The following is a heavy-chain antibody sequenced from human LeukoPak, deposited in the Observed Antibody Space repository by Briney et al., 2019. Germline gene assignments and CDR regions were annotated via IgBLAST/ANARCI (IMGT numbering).Heavy chain of an antibody. CDR3: ASYDSSGYYPHYDY. D-gene: IGHD3-22*01. CDR1: GGTFSSYA. J-gene: IGHJ4*02. V-gene: IGHV1-69*05. CDR2: IIPIFGTA. Sequence: SVKVSCKASGGTFSSYAISWVRQAPGQGLEWMGRIIPIFGTANYAQKFQGRVTSTTDESTSTAYMELISLRSEDTAVYYCASYDSSGYYPHYDYWGQGTLVTVSS.